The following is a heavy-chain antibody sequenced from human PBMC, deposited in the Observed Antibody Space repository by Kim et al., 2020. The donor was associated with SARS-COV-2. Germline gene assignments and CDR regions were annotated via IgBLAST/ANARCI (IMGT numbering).Heavy chain of an antibody. Sequence: GGSLRLSCVASGFTLNTYWINWVRQAPGKGLVWVSRINTGGSSTHYADSVKGRFTMSRDNAENTVILQMHSLRAEDTAVYYCARGVFASGFDVWGQGTTVTIS. CDR3: ARGVFASGFDV. J-gene: IGHJ6*02. CDR1: GFTLNTYW. V-gene: IGHV3-74*01. CDR2: INTGGSST. D-gene: IGHD3-10*02.